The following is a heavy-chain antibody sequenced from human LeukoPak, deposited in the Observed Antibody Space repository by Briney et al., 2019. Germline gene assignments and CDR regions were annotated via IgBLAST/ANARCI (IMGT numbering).Heavy chain of an antibody. CDR3: ARYVDTAMWENWFDP. CDR1: GYTFTGYY. J-gene: IGHJ5*02. D-gene: IGHD5-18*01. CDR2: INPNSGGT. Sequence: ASVKVSCKASGYTFTGYYMHWVRQAPGQGLEWMGWINPNSGGTNYAQKFQGRVTMTRDTSISTAYMELSRLRSDDTAVYYCARYVDTAMWENWFDPWGQGTLVTVSS. V-gene: IGHV1-2*02.